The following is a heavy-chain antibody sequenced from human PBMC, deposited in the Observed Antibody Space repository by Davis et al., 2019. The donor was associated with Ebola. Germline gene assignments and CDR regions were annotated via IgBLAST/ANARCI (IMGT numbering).Heavy chain of an antibody. CDR3: ARVRHYYGSGSYRP. CDR2: INHSGST. Sequence: SETLSLTCAVYGGSFSGYYWSWIRQPPGKGLEWIGEINHSGSTNYNPSLKSRVTISVAPSKNQFSLKLSSVTAADTAVYYCARVRHYYGSGSYRPWGQGTLVTVSS. J-gene: IGHJ5*02. CDR1: GGSFSGYY. V-gene: IGHV4-34*01. D-gene: IGHD3-10*01.